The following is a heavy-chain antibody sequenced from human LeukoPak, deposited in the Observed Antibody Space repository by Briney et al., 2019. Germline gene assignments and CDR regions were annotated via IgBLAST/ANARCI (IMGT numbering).Heavy chain of an antibody. Sequence: SVKVSCKASGGTFSSYAISWVRQAPGQGLEWMGRIIPILGIANYAQKFQGRVTITADKSTSTAYMELSSLRSEDTAVYYCARDSAVGNYAADYWGQGTLVTVSS. J-gene: IGHJ4*01. V-gene: IGHV1-69*04. CDR3: ARDSAVGNYAADY. CDR2: IIPILGIA. D-gene: IGHD1-26*01. CDR1: GGTFSSYA.